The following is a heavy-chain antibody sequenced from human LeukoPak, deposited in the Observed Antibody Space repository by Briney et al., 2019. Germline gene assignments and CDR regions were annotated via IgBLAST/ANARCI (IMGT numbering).Heavy chain of an antibody. Sequence: GGSLRLSCAASGFTFSSYEMNWVRQAPGKGLEWVSYISSSGSTIYNADSVKGRFTISRDNAKNSLYLQMNSLRAEDTAVYYCARVPYSSGPDYWGQGTLVTVSS. J-gene: IGHJ4*02. CDR1: GFTFSSYE. CDR2: ISSSGSTI. CDR3: ARVPYSSGPDY. D-gene: IGHD6-19*01. V-gene: IGHV3-48*03.